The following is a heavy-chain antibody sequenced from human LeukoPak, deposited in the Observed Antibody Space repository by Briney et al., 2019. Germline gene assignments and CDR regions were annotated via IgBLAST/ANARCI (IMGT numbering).Heavy chain of an antibody. CDR3: ARAIIAAPPLGYYYMDV. D-gene: IGHD6-6*01. CDR1: GYTFTSYG. CDR2: ISAYSGNT. V-gene: IGHV1-18*01. Sequence: ASVKVSCKASGYTFTSYGISWVRQAPGQGLEWMGWISAYSGNTNYAQKLQGRVTMTTDTSTSTAYMELRSLRSDDTAVYYCARAIIAAPPLGYYYMDVWGKGTTVTVSS. J-gene: IGHJ6*03.